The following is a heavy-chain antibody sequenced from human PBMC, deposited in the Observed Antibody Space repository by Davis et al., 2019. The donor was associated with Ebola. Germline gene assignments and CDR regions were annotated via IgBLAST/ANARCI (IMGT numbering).Heavy chain of an antibody. CDR3: ARGFGDVDSFDI. Sequence: ASVKVSCKASGYFFTGFYMHWVRQAPGQGLEWMGRINPNTGVADYAQKFQGRVTMTTETSFTTAYMDLCSLRSDDTAVYYCARGFGDVDSFDIWGQGTMVTVSS. J-gene: IGHJ3*02. CDR2: INPNTGVA. D-gene: IGHD3-10*01. CDR1: GYFFTGFY. V-gene: IGHV1-2*06.